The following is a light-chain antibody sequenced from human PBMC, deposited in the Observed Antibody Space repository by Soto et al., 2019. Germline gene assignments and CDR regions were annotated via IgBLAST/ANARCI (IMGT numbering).Light chain of an antibody. CDR2: DAS. CDR1: QSIGLA. Sequence: EIVLTQSPATLSLSPGERATLSCRSSQSIGLAIAWYQQKPGQAPRPLIFDASQRTSGIPARFRGSGSGTGFTLSISSFETADFAVYYSQLRTDRPPWRFGQGTKVDI. J-gene: IGKJ1*01. CDR3: QLRTDRPPWR. V-gene: IGKV3-11*01.